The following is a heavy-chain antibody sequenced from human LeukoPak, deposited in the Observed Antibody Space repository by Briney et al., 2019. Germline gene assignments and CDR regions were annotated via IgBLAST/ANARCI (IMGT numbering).Heavy chain of an antibody. V-gene: IGHV3-23*01. Sequence: GGSLRLSCAASGFTFSAYAMNWVRQPPGRGLDWVSVISYSGSAYYPDSVKGRFTISRDNSKNKLYLQMNSLRAEDTAIYYCAKGGGSDWYLYEYWGQGTPVTVSS. CDR1: GFTFSAYA. D-gene: IGHD6-19*01. CDR2: ISYSGSA. CDR3: AKGGGSDWYLYEY. J-gene: IGHJ4*02.